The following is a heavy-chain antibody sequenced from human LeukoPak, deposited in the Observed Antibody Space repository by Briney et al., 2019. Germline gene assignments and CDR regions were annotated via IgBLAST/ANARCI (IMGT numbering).Heavy chain of an antibody. D-gene: IGHD6-13*01. CDR1: GFTFSSYG. CDR3: ARARDSSSWFSSDY. V-gene: IGHV3-30*02. Sequence: GGSLRLSCAASGFTFSSYGMHWVRQAPGKGLEWVAFIRYDGSNKYYADSVKGRFTISRDNSKNTLYLQMNSLRAEDTAVYYCARARDSSSWFSSDYWGQGTLVTVSS. CDR2: IRYDGSNK. J-gene: IGHJ4*02.